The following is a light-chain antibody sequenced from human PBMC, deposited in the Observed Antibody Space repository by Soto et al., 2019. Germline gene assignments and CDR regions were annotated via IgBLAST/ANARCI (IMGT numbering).Light chain of an antibody. J-gene: IGKJ5*01. CDR1: QSLSRY. CDR2: DAS. V-gene: IGKV3-11*01. Sequence: EIVLTQSPATLSLSPGERATLSCRASQSLSRYLAWFQQKPGQAPRLLIYDASNRAAGIPARFSGSGSGTDFTLTISSLEPEDSALYYCQQYGPSLITFGQGTRLESK. CDR3: QQYGPSLIT.